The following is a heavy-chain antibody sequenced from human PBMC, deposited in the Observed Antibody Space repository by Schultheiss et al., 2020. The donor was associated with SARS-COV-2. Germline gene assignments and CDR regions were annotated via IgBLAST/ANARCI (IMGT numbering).Heavy chain of an antibody. J-gene: IGHJ4*02. CDR3: ARLGGTYSSSWYDY. CDR2: IYYSGST. V-gene: IGHV4-59*12. Sequence: GSLRLSCAASGFTFSSYGMHWVRQAPGKGLEWIGYIYYSGSTYYNPSLKSRVTISVDKSKNQFSLKLSSVTAADTAVYYCARLGGTYSSSWYDYWGQGTLVTVSS. D-gene: IGHD6-13*01. CDR1: GFTFSSYG.